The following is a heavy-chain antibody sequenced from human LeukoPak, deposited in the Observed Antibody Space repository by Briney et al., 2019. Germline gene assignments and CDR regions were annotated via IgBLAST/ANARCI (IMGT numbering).Heavy chain of an antibody. D-gene: IGHD3-22*01. Sequence: ASVRVSCKASGYIFTNYGVSWVRQAPGQGREWMGWISAYNGNTKHAQRFQGRVTMTTDTSTNTAYMELRSLRSDDTAVYYCARSYYYDTSGTPDYWGQGTLVTVSS. CDR1: GYIFTNYG. CDR2: ISAYNGNT. V-gene: IGHV1-18*01. J-gene: IGHJ4*02. CDR3: ARSYYYDTSGTPDY.